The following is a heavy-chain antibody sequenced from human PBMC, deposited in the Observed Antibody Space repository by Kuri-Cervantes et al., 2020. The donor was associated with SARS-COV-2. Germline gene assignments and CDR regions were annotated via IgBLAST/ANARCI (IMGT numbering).Heavy chain of an antibody. CDR1: GGSISSSNW. D-gene: IGHD3-3*01. CDR3: ARDGSYDGYYYYGMDV. Sequence: SETLSLTCAVSGGSISSSNWWSWVRQPPGKGLEWIGEIYHSGSTNYNPSLKSRVTISVDKSKNQFSLKLSSVTAADTAVYYCARDGSYDGYYYYGMDVWGQGTTVTVSS. CDR2: IYHSGST. V-gene: IGHV4-4*02. J-gene: IGHJ6*02.